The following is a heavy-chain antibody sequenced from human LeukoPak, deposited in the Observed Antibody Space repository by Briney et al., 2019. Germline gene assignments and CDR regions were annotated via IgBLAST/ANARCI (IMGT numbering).Heavy chain of an antibody. Sequence: GRSLRLSCAASGFTFSSYSMNWVRRAPGKGLEWVSSISSSSSYIYYADSVKGRFTISRDNAKNSLYLQMNSLRAEDTAVYYCARGWYFDLGHFGVWGQGTLVTVSS. CDR3: ARGWYFDLGHFGV. CDR1: GFTFSSYS. D-gene: IGHD3-9*01. CDR2: ISSSSSYI. V-gene: IGHV3-21*01. J-gene: IGHJ4*02.